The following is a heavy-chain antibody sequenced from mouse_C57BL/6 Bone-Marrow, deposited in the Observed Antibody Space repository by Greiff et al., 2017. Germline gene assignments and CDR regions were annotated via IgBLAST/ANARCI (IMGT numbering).Heavy chain of an antibody. CDR2: INPNNGGT. D-gene: IGHD2-2*01. Sequence: EVKLVESGPELVKPGASVKMSCKASGYTFTDYNMHWVKQSHGKSLEWIGYINPNNGGTSYNQKFKGKATLTVNKSSSTAYMELRSLTSEDSAVYYCANDLRWLRRYYYAMDYWGQGTSVTVSS. CDR3: ANDLRWLRRYYYAMDY. J-gene: IGHJ4*01. CDR1: GYTFTDYN. V-gene: IGHV1-22*01.